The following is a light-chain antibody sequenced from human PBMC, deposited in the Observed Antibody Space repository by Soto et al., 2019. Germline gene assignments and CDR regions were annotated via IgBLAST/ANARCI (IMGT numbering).Light chain of an antibody. V-gene: IGKV1-5*03. J-gene: IGKJ2*01. CDR3: QQYYAYSYT. CDR2: RAA. CDR1: QAVNSW. Sequence: IQMTQSPSTVSASVGDRVTITCRARQAVNSWVAWYQHKSGMAPKLLIYRAATLENGVPSRFSGSGSETEFTLTISGLQPDDSGTYYCQQYYAYSYTFGQGTKVEIK.